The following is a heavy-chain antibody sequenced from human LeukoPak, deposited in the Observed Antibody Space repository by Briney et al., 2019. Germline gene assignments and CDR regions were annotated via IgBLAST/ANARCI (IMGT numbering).Heavy chain of an antibody. CDR1: GGSISSGGYS. CDR2: ICHSGST. Sequence: PSETLSLTCAVSGGSISSGGYSWSWLRQPPGKGLEWIGYICHSGSTFYNPSLKSRVTISVDRSKNQFSLKLSSVTAADTAVYYCARHPNPVGPIDYWGQGTLVTVSS. V-gene: IGHV4-30-2*01. J-gene: IGHJ4*02. CDR3: ARHPNPVGPIDY. D-gene: IGHD2-8*01.